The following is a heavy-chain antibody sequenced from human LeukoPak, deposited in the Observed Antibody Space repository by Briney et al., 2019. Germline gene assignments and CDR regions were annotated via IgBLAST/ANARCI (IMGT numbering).Heavy chain of an antibody. V-gene: IGHV3-72*01. D-gene: IGHD1-26*01. CDR1: GFILSDHY. CDR2: TSNKANSYTT. CDR3: GRSGRYRPSDL. Sequence: GGSLRLSCAASGFILSDHYIDWVRQAPGKGLEWVGRTSNKANSYTTEYAASVKGRFTISRDDPKNLLYLQMNSLKSEDTAVYYCGRSGRYRPSDLWGQGTLVTVSS. J-gene: IGHJ5*02.